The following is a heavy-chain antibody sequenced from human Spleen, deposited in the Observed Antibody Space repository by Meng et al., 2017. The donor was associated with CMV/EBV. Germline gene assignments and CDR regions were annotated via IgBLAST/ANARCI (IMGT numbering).Heavy chain of an antibody. J-gene: IGHJ4*02. CDR1: VSSNSAA. CDR2: TYYRSKWYN. CDR3: ASLGYCSSTSCYKDY. V-gene: IGHV6-1*01. Sequence: VSSNSAAWNWIRQSPSRGLEWLGRTYYRSKWYNDYAVSVKSRITINPDTSKNQFSLKLSSVTAADTAVYYCASLGYCSSTSCYKDYWGQGTLVTVSS. D-gene: IGHD2-2*02.